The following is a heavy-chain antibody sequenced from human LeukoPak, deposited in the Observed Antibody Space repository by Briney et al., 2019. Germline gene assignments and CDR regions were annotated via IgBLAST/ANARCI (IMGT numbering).Heavy chain of an antibody. D-gene: IGHD1-1*01. CDR3: ARVTTGWFDP. CDR2: IIPILGIA. Sequence: GASVKVSCKASGYTFTSYYMHWVRQAPGQGLEWMGRIIPILGIANYAQKFQGRVTITADKSTSTAYMELSSLRSEDTAVYYCARVTTGWFDPWGQGTLVTVSS. J-gene: IGHJ5*02. CDR1: GYTFTSYY. V-gene: IGHV1-69*04.